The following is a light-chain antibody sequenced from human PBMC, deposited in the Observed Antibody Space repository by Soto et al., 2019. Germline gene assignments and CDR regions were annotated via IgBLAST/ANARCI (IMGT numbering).Light chain of an antibody. Sequence: DIQMTQSPSSLSASVGDRVTITCRASKSISSYLNWYQQKPGKAPKLLIYAASSLQSGVPSRFSGSGSETEFTLSISSLQPEDFATYFCQQIYSAPLTFGGGTKVDIK. CDR1: KSISSY. V-gene: IGKV1-39*01. CDR3: QQIYSAPLT. CDR2: AAS. J-gene: IGKJ4*01.